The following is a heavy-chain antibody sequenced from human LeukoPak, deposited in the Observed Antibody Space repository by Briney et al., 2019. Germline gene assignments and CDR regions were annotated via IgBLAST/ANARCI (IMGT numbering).Heavy chain of an antibody. Sequence: GGSLRLSCAASGFTFDDYAMHWVRQAPGKGLEWVSGISWNSGSIGYADSVKGRFTISRDNAKNSLYLQMNSLRAEDTALYYCAKGHSGSYLEYYFDYWGQGTLVTVSP. J-gene: IGHJ4*02. V-gene: IGHV3-9*01. CDR3: AKGHSGSYLEYYFDY. D-gene: IGHD1-26*01. CDR1: GFTFDDYA. CDR2: ISWNSGSI.